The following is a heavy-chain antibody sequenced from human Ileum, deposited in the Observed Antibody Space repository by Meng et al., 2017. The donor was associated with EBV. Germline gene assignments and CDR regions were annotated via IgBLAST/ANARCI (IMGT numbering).Heavy chain of an antibody. CDR3: AREYGDYGYYFDY. Sequence: GQLVGYGGGLGKPGGSLRLSRAASGFTFSDYYMSWIRQAPGKGLEWVSYISSSGSTIYYADSVKGRFTISRDNAKNSLYLQMNSLRAEDTAVYYCAREYGDYGYYFDYWGQGTLVTVSS. D-gene: IGHD4-17*01. CDR1: GFTFSDYY. V-gene: IGHV3-11*01. J-gene: IGHJ4*02. CDR2: ISSSGSTI.